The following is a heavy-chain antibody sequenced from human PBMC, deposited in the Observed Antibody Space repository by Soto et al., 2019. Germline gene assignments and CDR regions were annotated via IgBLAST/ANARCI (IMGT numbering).Heavy chain of an antibody. V-gene: IGHV3-30*03. CDR1: GFTFSSYG. CDR2: ISYDGSIK. Sequence: GGSLRLSCAASGFTFSSYGMHWVRQAPGKGLEWVAVISYDGSIKYYADSVKGRFTISRDNSKNTLYLQMNSLRAEDTAVYYCATTPYSSSWYGHFDYWGQGTLVTVSS. D-gene: IGHD6-13*01. CDR3: ATTPYSSSWYGHFDY. J-gene: IGHJ4*02.